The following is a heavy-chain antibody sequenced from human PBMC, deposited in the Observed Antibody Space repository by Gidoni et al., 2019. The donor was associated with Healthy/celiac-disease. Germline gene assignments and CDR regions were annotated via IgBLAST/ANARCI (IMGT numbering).Heavy chain of an antibody. D-gene: IGHD3-22*01. J-gene: IGHJ4*02. CDR1: VGSISSGDYY. V-gene: IGHV4-30-4*01. Sequence: QVQLQESGPGLVKPSQTLSLTCTVSVGSISSGDYYWSWIRQPPGKGLEWIGYIYYSGSTYYNPSLKSRVTISVDTSKNQFSLKLSSVTAADTAVYYCAREKEDYYYNRNLDYWGQGTLVTVSS. CDR3: AREKEDYYYNRNLDY. CDR2: IYYSGST.